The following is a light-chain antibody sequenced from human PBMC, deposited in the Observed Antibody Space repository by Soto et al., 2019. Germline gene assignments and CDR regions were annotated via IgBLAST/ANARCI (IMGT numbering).Light chain of an antibody. CDR1: QGISSA. CDR3: QHYNSYSEA. J-gene: IGKJ1*01. Sequence: AIQLTQSPSSLSASVGDRVTITCRASQGISSALAWYQQKPGKATKLLIYDASSLQSGVPSRVSGSGSGTEVTLTISSLQPDDFATYYCQHYNSYSEAFGQGTKVDIK. V-gene: IGKV1-13*02. CDR2: DAS.